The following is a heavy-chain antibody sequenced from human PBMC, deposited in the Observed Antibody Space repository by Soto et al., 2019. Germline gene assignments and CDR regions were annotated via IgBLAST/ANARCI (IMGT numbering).Heavy chain of an antibody. CDR1: GDTFTSHT. V-gene: IGHV1-69*02. D-gene: IGHD5-18*01. CDR2: IIPLLEIT. Sequence: QVQLVQSGPAVKRPGSSVKVSCQASGDTFTSHTITWVRQAAGQGLEWVGRIIPLLEITNYALRFQGRVTIAADRSTSTAYMVLYRLTSDDTDLYYSARYQYCNVPTCFGYPDVWGGGTMVTVSS. J-gene: IGHJ6*04. CDR3: ARYQYCNVPTCFGYPDV.